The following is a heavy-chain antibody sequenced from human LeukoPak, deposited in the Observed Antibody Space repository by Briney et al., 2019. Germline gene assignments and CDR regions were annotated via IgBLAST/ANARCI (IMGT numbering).Heavy chain of an antibody. J-gene: IGHJ4*02. CDR3: ARGDSSGSYSTY. D-gene: IGHD1-26*01. CDR2: IYYSGCT. Sequence: SQTLSLTCTVSVGSISSGDYYWSWIRQPPGKGLEWIGYIYYSGCTDDNPSLKSRVTISVDTSKNQFPLKLSSVTAADPAVYYCARGDSSGSYSTYWGQGTLVTVPS. CDR1: VGSISSGDYY. V-gene: IGHV4-30-4*01.